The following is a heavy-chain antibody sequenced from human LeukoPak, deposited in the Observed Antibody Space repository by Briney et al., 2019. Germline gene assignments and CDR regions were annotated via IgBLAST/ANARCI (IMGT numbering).Heavy chain of an antibody. D-gene: IGHD4-17*01. J-gene: IGHJ6*03. Sequence: SVKVSCKASGGTFSSYTISWVRQAPGQGLEWMGRIIPILGIANYAQKFQGRVTITADKSTSTAYMELSSLRSEDTAVYYCAREDGDYYYMDVWGKGTTVTASS. CDR3: AREDGDYYYMDV. V-gene: IGHV1-69*04. CDR1: GGTFSSYT. CDR2: IIPILGIA.